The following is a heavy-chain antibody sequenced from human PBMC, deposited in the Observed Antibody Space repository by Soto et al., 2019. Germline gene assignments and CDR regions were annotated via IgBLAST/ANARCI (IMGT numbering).Heavy chain of an antibody. V-gene: IGHV5-51*01. D-gene: IGHD6-13*01. CDR2: IYPGDSDT. J-gene: IGHJ4*02. Sequence: GESLKISCKASGYSFTTYWIGWVRQMPGKGLEWMGIIYPGDSDTRYSPSFQGQVAISADKSISTAYLQWSSLKASDSAMFYCARKDIAGNSVDFWGQGTLVTVSS. CDR1: GYSFTTYW. CDR3: ARKDIAGNSVDF.